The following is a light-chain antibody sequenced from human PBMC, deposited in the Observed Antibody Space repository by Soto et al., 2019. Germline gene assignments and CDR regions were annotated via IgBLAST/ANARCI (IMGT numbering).Light chain of an antibody. CDR1: GSNIGAGYD. CDR2: ANI. Sequence: QSVLTQPHSVSGAPGQRVTISCTGSGSNIGAGYDVHWYQQLPGTAPKLLIFANINRPSGVPDRFSGSKSGTSASLAITGLRAEDEADYYCQSYDSSPSGYVFGTGTKLTV. J-gene: IGLJ1*01. CDR3: QSYDSSPSGYV. V-gene: IGLV1-40*01.